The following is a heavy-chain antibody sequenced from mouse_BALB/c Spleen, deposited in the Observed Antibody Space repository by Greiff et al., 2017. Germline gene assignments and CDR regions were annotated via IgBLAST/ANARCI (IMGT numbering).Heavy chain of an antibody. CDR2: IHPGSGGT. D-gene: IGHD1-2*01. CDR1: GYTFTDYE. Sequence: QVQLQQSGAELVRPGASVKLSCKASGYTFTDYEMHWVKQTPVHGLEWIGAIHPGSGGTAYNQKFKGKATLAADKSSSTSYMELSSLTSEDSAVYYCTSHYYSYGWFAYWGQGTLVTVSA. J-gene: IGHJ3*01. V-gene: IGHV1-15*01. CDR3: TSHYYSYGWFAY.